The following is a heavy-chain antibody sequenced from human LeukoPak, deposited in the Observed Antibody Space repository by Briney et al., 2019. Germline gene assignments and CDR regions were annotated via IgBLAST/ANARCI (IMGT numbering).Heavy chain of an antibody. CDR1: GFTFSSYW. D-gene: IGHD6-19*01. V-gene: IGHV3-7*01. CDR2: IKQDGSEK. J-gene: IGHJ4*02. CDR3: ARAGETIAVAGDFDY. Sequence: GGSLRLSCAASGFTFSSYWMSWVRQAPGKGLEGVANIKQDGSEKYYVDSVKGRFTISRDNAKNSLYLQMNSLRAEDTAVYYCARAGETIAVAGDFDYWGQGTLVTVSS.